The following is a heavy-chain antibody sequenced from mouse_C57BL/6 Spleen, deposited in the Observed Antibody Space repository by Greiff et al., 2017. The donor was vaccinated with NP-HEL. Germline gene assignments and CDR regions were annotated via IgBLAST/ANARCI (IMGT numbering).Heavy chain of an antibody. V-gene: IGHV1-80*01. J-gene: IGHJ1*03. Sequence: VKLMESGAELVKPGASVKISCKASGYAFSSYWMNWVKQRPGQGLEWIGQIYPGDGDTNYNGKFKGKATLTADKSSSTAYMQLSSLTSEDSAVYFCARRNYSNWYFDVWGTGTTVTVSS. CDR3: ARRNYSNWYFDV. CDR2: IYPGDGDT. CDR1: GYAFSSYW. D-gene: IGHD2-5*01.